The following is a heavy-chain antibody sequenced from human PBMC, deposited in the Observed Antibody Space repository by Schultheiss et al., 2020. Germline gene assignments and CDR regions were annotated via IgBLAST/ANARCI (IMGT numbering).Heavy chain of an antibody. V-gene: IGHV4-39*01. CDR1: GGSISSSSYY. J-gene: IGHJ2*01. D-gene: IGHD2-15*01. Sequence: SETLSLTCTVSGGSISSSSYYWGWIRQPPGKGLEWIGSIYYSGSTYYNPSLKSRVTISVDTSKNQFSLKLSSVTAADTAVYYCARHSKYCSGGSCYSYWYFDLWGRGTLVTVSS. CDR2: IYYSGST. CDR3: ARHSKYCSGGSCYSYWYFDL.